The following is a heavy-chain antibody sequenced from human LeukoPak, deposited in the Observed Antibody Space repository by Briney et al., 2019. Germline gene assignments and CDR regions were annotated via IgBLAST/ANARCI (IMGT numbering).Heavy chain of an antibody. J-gene: IGHJ5*02. CDR2: IYSGGST. CDR1: GFTVSGDY. V-gene: IGHV3-53*01. Sequence: GGSLGLSCAVSGFTVSGDYMSWVRQAPGKGLEWVSVIYSGGSTYYADSVKGRFTISRDNSKNTLYLQMNSLRVEDTAVYYCARHDWFDPWGQGTLVTVSS. CDR3: ARHDWFDP.